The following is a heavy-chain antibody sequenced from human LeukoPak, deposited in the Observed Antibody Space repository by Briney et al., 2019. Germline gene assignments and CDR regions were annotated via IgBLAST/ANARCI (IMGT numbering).Heavy chain of an antibody. Sequence: SVKVSCKASGGTFSSYAISWVRQAPGQGLEWMGGIIPIFGTANYAQKFQGRVTITADESTSTAYMELSSLRSEDTAVYYCARALVPPSNWFDPWGQGTLVAVSS. CDR3: ARALVPPSNWFDP. V-gene: IGHV1-69*13. CDR2: IIPIFGTA. J-gene: IGHJ5*02. CDR1: GGTFSSYA.